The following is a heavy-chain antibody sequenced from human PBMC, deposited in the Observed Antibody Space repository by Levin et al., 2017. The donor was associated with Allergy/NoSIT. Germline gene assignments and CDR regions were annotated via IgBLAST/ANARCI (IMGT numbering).Heavy chain of an antibody. V-gene: IGHV3-30*18. J-gene: IGHJ4*02. D-gene: IGHD2/OR15-2a*01. CDR3: AKRHSTGGQYFDY. CDR2: VSYDGSNK. CDR1: GFIFSSYD. Sequence: AGGSLRLSCAASGFIFSSYDMHWVRQAPGKGLEWVADVSYDGSNKYYADSVKGRFSISRDNSKNTQYLQMNSLRAEDTAVYYCAKRHSTGGQYFDYWGQGTLVTVSS.